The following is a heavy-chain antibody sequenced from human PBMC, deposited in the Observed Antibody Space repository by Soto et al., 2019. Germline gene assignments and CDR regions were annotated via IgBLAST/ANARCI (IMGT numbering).Heavy chain of an antibody. D-gene: IGHD6-13*01. CDR3: ARHSRIAAAPTRWFDP. CDR2: IYPGDSDT. CDR1: GYSFTSYW. V-gene: IGHV5-51*01. Sequence: EVQLVQSGAEVKKPGESLKISCKGSGYSFTSYWIGWVRQMPGKGLEWMGIIYPGDSDTRYSPSFQGQVTISADKSISTAYLQWSSLKASDTAMYYCARHSRIAAAPTRWFDPWGQGTLVTVSS. J-gene: IGHJ5*02.